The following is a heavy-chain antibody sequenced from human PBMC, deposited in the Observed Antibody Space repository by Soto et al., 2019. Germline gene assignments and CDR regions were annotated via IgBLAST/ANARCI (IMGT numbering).Heavy chain of an antibody. V-gene: IGHV1-69*13. J-gene: IGHJ6*02. CDR2: IIPIFGTA. CDR1: GGTFSSYA. Sequence: VASVKVSCKASGGTFSSYAISWVRQAPGQGLEWMGGIIPIFGTANYAQKFQGRVTITADESTSTAYMELSSLRSEDTAVYYCARGPYIVVVPVGDYYYYYGMDVWGQGTTVTASS. CDR3: ARGPYIVVVPVGDYYYYYGMDV. D-gene: IGHD2-2*01.